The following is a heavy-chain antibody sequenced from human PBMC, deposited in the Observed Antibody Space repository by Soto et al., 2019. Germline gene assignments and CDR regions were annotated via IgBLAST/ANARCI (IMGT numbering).Heavy chain of an antibody. CDR1: GCSISSYY. Sequence: PSETLSLTCTVSGCSISSYYWSWIRQPPGKGLEWIGYIYYSGSTNYNPSLKSRVTISVDTSKNQFSLKLSSVTAADTAVYYCARDLIVRADYDFWSGSYYYYGMDVWGQGTTVT. V-gene: IGHV4-59*01. CDR2: IYYSGST. J-gene: IGHJ6*02. D-gene: IGHD3-3*01. CDR3: ARDLIVRADYDFWSGSYYYYGMDV.